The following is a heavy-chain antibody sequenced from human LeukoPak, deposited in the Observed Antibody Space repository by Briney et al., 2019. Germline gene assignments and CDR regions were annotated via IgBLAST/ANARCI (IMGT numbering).Heavy chain of an antibody. CDR2: INAGNGNT. V-gene: IGHV1-3*01. CDR1: GYTSTSYA. D-gene: IGHD4-17*01. J-gene: IGHJ4*02. CDR3: ACSVTTQFQGDY. Sequence: ASVKVSCKASGYTSTSYAMHWVRQAPGQRLEWMGWINAGNGNTKYSQKFQGRVTVTRDTSASTAYMELSSLRSEDTAVYYCACSVTTQFQGDYWGQGTLVTVSS.